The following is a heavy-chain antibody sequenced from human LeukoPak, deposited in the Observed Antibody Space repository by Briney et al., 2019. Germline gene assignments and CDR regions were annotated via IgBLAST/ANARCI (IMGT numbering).Heavy chain of an antibody. CDR3: ASLTRESWASDI. Sequence: GSLRLSCGASGFTFSTYSMNWVRQAPGKGLEWIGEINHSGSTNYNPSLKSRVTTSADTSKNQFSLRLSSVTAADTAMYYCASLTRESWASDIWGQGTMVTVSS. J-gene: IGHJ3*02. CDR1: GFTFSTYS. D-gene: IGHD2/OR15-2a*01. V-gene: IGHV4-34*01. CDR2: INHSGST.